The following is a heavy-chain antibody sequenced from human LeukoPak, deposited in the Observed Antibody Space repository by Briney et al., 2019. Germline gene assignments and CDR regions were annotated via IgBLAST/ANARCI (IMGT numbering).Heavy chain of an antibody. CDR3: AREYSGSYNAFDI. J-gene: IGHJ3*02. V-gene: IGHV1-2*02. CDR2: INPNSGGT. Sequence: GASVKVSCKTSGYTFTGYYMHWVRQAPGQGLEWMGWINPNSGGTNYAQKFQGRVTMTTDTSTSTAYMELRSLRSDDTAVYYCAREYSGSYNAFDIWGQGTMVTVSS. CDR1: GYTFTGYY. D-gene: IGHD1-26*01.